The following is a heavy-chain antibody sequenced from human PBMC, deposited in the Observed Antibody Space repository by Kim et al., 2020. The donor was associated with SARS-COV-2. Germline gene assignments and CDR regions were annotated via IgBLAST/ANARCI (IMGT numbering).Heavy chain of an antibody. Sequence: SETLSLTCTVSGGSISSSSYYWGWIRQPPGKGLEWIGSIYYSGSTYYNPSLKSRVTISVDTSKNQFSLKLSSVTAADTAVYYCAREMDSGYNFDYWGQGTLVTVSS. CDR2: IYYSGST. CDR1: GGSISSSSYY. V-gene: IGHV4-39*07. D-gene: IGHD5-12*01. J-gene: IGHJ4*02. CDR3: AREMDSGYNFDY.